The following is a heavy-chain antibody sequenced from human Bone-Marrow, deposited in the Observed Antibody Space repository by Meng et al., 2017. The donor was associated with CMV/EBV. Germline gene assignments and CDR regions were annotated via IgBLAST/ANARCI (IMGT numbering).Heavy chain of an antibody. CDR2: ISAYNGNT. J-gene: IGHJ5*02. Sequence: ASVKVSCKASGYTFTSYGISWVRQAPGQGLEWMGWISAYNGNTNYAQKLQGRVTMTTDTSTSTAYMELRSLRSDDTAMYYCARDRGFLASNWFDPWGQGTLVAFSS. CDR3: ARDRGFLASNWFDP. V-gene: IGHV1-18*01. D-gene: IGHD5-12*01. CDR1: GYTFTSYG.